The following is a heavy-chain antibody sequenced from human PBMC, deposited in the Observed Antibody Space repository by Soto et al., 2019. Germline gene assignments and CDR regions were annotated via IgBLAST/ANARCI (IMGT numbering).Heavy chain of an antibody. J-gene: IGHJ4*02. Sequence: GGSLRLSCAASGFTFSSYAMSWVRQAPGKGLEWVSAISGSGGSTYYADSVKGRFTISRDNSKNTLYLQMNSLRAEDTAVYYCAEDWELLGGSFDYWGQGTLVTVSS. CDR2: ISGSGGST. CDR3: AEDWELLGGSFDY. D-gene: IGHD1-26*01. V-gene: IGHV3-23*01. CDR1: GFTFSSYA.